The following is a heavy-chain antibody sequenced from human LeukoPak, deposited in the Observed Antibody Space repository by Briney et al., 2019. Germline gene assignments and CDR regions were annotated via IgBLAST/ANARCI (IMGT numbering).Heavy chain of an antibody. V-gene: IGHV1-69*06. J-gene: IGHJ4*02. CDR2: IIPIFGTA. CDR1: GGTFSSYA. D-gene: IGHD4-17*01. Sequence: ASVKVSCKASGGTFSSYAISWVRQAPGQGLEWMGGIIPIFGTANYAQKFQGRVTITADKSTSTAYMALSSLRSEDTAVYYCVATVTTSLLDYWGQGTLVTVSS. CDR3: VATVTTSLLDY.